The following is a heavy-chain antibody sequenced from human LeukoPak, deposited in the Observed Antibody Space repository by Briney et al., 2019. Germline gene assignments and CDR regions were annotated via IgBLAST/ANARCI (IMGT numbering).Heavy chain of an antibody. CDR1: GYSISSGYY. J-gene: IGHJ4*02. CDR2: IYHSGST. V-gene: IGHV4-38-2*02. Sequence: SETLSLTCTVSGYSISSGYYWGWIRQPPGKGLEWIGSIYHSGSTYYNPSLKSRVTISVDTSKNQFSLKLSSVTAADTAVYYCARDQVRYYYGSGTSGWGQGTLVTVSS. CDR3: ARDQVRYYYGSGTSG. D-gene: IGHD3-10*01.